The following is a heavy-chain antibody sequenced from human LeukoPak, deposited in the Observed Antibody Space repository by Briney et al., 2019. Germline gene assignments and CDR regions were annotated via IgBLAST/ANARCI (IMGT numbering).Heavy chain of an antibody. D-gene: IGHD2-2*01. CDR1: GFTFSSYG. Sequence: PGGSLRLSCAASGFTFSSYGMHWVRQAPGKGLEWVAVISYDGSNKYYADSVKGRFTISRDNSKNTLYLQMNSLRAEGTAVYYCATSSTALFDYWGQGTLVTVSS. CDR2: ISYDGSNK. CDR3: ATSSTALFDY. J-gene: IGHJ4*02. V-gene: IGHV3-30*03.